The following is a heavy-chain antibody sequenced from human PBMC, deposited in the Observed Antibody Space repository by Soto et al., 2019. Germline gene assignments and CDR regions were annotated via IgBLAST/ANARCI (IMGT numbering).Heavy chain of an antibody. D-gene: IGHD6-6*01. V-gene: IGHV3-33*01. J-gene: IGHJ6*02. CDR3: ARELEYYDYFGLDV. CDR1: GFPLSDYG. Sequence: QVQLVESGGGVVQPGKSLRLSCEVSGFPLSDYGMHWVRQAPGKGLEWVAVLWSDGANSFYAGSVMGRFTVSRDTSKNTLFLVVESLRGDDTGVYYCARELEYYDYFGLDVWGQGTTVIVSS. CDR2: LWSDGANS.